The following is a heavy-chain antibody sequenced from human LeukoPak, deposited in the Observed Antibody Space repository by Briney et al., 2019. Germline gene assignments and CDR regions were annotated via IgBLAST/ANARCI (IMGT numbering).Heavy chain of an antibody. D-gene: IGHD3-10*01. V-gene: IGHV1-18*01. CDR3: ARDVLSGGRDVFDI. CDR1: GYTFTNYG. CDR2: ISGHGEKT. J-gene: IGHJ3*02. Sequence: GGSVKASCKTSGYTFTNYGISWVRQAPGQGLEWMGWISGHGEKTKYAQRLQGGVIMTTDTSTSTAYMELRSLKSDDTAVYYCARDVLSGGRDVFDIWGQGTMVTVSS.